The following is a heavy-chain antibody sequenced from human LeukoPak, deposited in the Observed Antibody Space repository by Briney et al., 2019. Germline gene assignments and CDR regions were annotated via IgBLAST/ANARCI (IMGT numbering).Heavy chain of an antibody. J-gene: IGHJ3*02. CDR2: IYYSGST. V-gene: IGHV4-39*01. Sequence: SETLSLTCTVSGGSISSSSYYWGWIRQPPGKGLEWIGSIYYSGSTYYNPSLKSRVTISVDTPKNQFSLKLSSVTAADTAMYYCARHTQRLDAFDIWGQGTMVTVSS. CDR1: GGSISSSSYY. CDR3: ARHTQRLDAFDI.